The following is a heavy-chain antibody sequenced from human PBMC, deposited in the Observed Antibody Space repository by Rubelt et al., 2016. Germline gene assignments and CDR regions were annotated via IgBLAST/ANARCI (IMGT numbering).Heavy chain of an antibody. CDR1: GFTFSSFA. CDR3: ARDLWGPNYAMDV. Sequence: EVKLVESGGGLVKPGGSLRLSCAASGFTFSSFAMSWVRQVPGKGLEWVSSIGSVGDHIYYADSVKGRFAISRDNDENSLYLQMPSPRADDTAIYYCARDLWGPNYAMDVWGQGTTVTISS. J-gene: IGHJ6*02. CDR2: IGSVGDHI. V-gene: IGHV3-21*02. D-gene: IGHD2-21*01.